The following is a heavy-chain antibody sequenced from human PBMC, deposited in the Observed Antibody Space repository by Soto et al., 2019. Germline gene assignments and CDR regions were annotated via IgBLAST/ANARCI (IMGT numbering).Heavy chain of an antibody. CDR2: INAGNGNT. D-gene: IGHD1-7*01. CDR3: ARDRLELRRRYYYYYMDV. CDR1: GYTFTSYA. V-gene: IGHV1-3*01. J-gene: IGHJ6*03. Sequence: GASVKVSCKASGYTFTSYAMHWVRQAPGQRLEWMGWINAGNGNTKYSQKFQGRVTITRDTSASTAHMELSSLRSEDTAVYYCARDRLELRRRYYYYYMDVWGKGTTVTVSS.